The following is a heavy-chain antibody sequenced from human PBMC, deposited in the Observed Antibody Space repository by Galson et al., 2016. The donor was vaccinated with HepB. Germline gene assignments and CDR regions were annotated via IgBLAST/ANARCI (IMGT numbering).Heavy chain of an antibody. CDR2: IFYFDNT. J-gene: IGHJ4*02. CDR1: GASVSSTGYY. CDR3: ASDSTYGNF. Sequence: SETLSLTCTVSGASVSSTGYYWSWIRQPPGKGPEWIGYIFYFDNTNYNPSLKSRVTISVDTSKNQFSLKLNSVTAADTAVYYCASDSTYGNFWGQGTLATVSS. D-gene: IGHD3-10*01. V-gene: IGHV4-61*08.